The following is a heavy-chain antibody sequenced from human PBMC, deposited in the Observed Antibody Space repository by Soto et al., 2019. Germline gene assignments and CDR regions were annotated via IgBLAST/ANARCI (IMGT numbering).Heavy chain of an antibody. D-gene: IGHD5-18*01. Sequence: PGGSLRLSCAASGFTFSSYEMNWIRQAPGRGLEWVSYISRSAYTEYYADSVKGRFTISRDNAKNSLFLQMNSLRAEDTAVYYCARDGPDTAEGLDYWGQGTLVTVSS. CDR2: ISRSAYTE. CDR3: ARDGPDTAEGLDY. CDR1: GFTFSSYE. J-gene: IGHJ4*02. V-gene: IGHV3-48*03.